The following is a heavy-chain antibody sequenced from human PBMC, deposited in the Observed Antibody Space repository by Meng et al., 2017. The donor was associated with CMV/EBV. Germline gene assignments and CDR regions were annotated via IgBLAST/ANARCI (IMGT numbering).Heavy chain of an antibody. V-gene: IGHV1-2*02. CDR1: GYRFSDHY. D-gene: IGHD1-1*01. J-gene: IGHJ4*02. CDR3: VRDHNWGPDY. Sequence: QVQRVKPGGEVKSPGASVKISCQTSGYRFSDHYMHWVRQAPGQGLEWMGWIYPNSGGTHYAQKFQDRVTMTRDTSISTVYMELSRLTSDDTAVYYCVRDHNWGPDYWGQGTLVTVSS. CDR2: IYPNSGGT.